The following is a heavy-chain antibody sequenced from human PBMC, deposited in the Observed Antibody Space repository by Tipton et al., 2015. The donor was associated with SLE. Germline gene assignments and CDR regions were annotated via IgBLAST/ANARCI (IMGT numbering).Heavy chain of an antibody. D-gene: IGHD3-10*01. CDR3: AMGRGWFREFDY. CDR1: GFTFSRWW. J-gene: IGHJ4*02. V-gene: IGHV3-74*01. CDR2: IRGDGGST. Sequence: SLRLSCAGSGFTFSRWWMHWVRQVPGKGLVWVSRIRGDGGSTSYADSVRGRFTISRDNAKNTLYLQMNSLRAEDTAVYYCAMGRGWFREFDYWGQGTLVTVSS.